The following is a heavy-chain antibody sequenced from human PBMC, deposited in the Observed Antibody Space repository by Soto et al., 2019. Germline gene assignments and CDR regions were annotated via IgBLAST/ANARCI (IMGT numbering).Heavy chain of an antibody. J-gene: IGHJ5*02. CDR2: INAGNGNT. CDR1: GYTFTSYA. CDR3: ARALATVTTFWFDP. D-gene: IGHD4-17*01. V-gene: IGHV1-3*01. Sequence: QVQLVQSGAEVKKPGASVKVSCKASGYTFTSYAMHWVRQAPGQRLEWMGWINAGNGNTKYSQKFQGRVTITRDTSASTAYMELSSPRSEDTAVYYCARALATVTTFWFDPWGQGTLVTVSS.